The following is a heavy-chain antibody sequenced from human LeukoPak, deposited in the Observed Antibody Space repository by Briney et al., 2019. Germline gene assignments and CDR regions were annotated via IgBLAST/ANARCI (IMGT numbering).Heavy chain of an antibody. CDR3: ARRSYTVTPVVDV. V-gene: IGHV5-51*01. CDR1: GYSFTSYW. J-gene: IGHJ6*02. D-gene: IGHD4-17*01. Sequence: GESLKISCKGCGYSFTSYWIGWVRQMPGKGLEWMGIIYPGDSDTRYSPSFQGQVTISADKSISTAYLQWSSLKASDTAMYYCARRSYTVTPVVDVWGQGTTITVSS. CDR2: IYPGDSDT.